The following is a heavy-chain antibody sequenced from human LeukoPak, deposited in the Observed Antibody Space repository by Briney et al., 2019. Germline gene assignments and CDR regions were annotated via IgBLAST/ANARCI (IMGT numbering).Heavy chain of an antibody. CDR2: INHSGST. V-gene: IGHV4-34*01. CDR1: GGSFSGYY. CDR3: ALTLRAALDY. D-gene: IGHD3-10*01. J-gene: IGHJ4*02. Sequence: PSETLSLTCAVYGGSFSGYYWSWIRQPPGKGLEWIGEINHSGSTNYNPSLKSRVTISVDTSKNQFSLKLSSVTAADTAVYYCALTLRAALDYWGQGTLVTVSS.